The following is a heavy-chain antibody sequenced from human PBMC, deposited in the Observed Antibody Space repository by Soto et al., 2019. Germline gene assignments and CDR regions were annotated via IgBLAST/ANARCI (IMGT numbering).Heavy chain of an antibody. CDR3: ARDGRVRAAAGRGWFDP. J-gene: IGHJ5*02. CDR2: IIPIFGTA. CDR1: GGTFSSYA. V-gene: IGHV1-69*05. Sequence: EASVKVSCKASGGTFSSYAISWVRQAPGQGLEWMGGIIPIFGTANYAQKFQGRVTMTRDTSISTAYMELSRLRSDDTAVYYCARDGRVRAAAGRGWFDPWGQGTLVTVSS. D-gene: IGHD6-13*01.